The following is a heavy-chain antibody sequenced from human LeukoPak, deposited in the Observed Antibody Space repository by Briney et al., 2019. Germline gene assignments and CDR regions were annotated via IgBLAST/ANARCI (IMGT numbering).Heavy chain of an antibody. CDR2: INPSGGST. D-gene: IGHD6-19*01. V-gene: IGHV1-46*01. CDR1: GYTFTSYY. CDR3: ARRMAGTFSFDY. J-gene: IGHJ4*02. Sequence: ASVKVSCKASGYTFTSYYMHWVRQAPGQGLQWMGIINPSGGSTSYAQKFQGRVTMTRDTSTSTVYMELSSLRSEDTAVYYCARRMAGTFSFDYWGQGTLVTVSS.